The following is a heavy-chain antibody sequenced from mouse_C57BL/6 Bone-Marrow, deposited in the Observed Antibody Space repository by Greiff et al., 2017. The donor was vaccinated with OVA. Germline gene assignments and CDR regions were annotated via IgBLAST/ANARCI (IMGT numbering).Heavy chain of an antibody. Sequence: EVKLMESGPGLVKPSQSLSLTCSVTGYSITSGYYWNWIRQFPGNKLEWMGYISYDGSNNYNPSLKNRISITRDTSKNQFFLKLNSVTTEDTATYYCARERTGGFYFDYWGQGTTLTVSS. CDR1: GYSITSGYY. J-gene: IGHJ2*01. CDR2: ISYDGSN. D-gene: IGHD4-1*01. V-gene: IGHV3-6*01. CDR3: ARERTGGFYFDY.